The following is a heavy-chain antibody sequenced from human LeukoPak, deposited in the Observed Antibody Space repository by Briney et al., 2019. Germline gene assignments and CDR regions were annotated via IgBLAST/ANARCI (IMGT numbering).Heavy chain of an antibody. J-gene: IGHJ6*03. CDR1: GGIFSTYA. D-gene: IGHD2-2*01. CDR3: ARGRKDIVVIPATKGPDYYYYYMDV. CDR2: IIPIFGAT. Sequence: SVKVSCKASGGIFSTYAISWVRQAPGQGLEWMGGIIPIFGATNYAQKFQGRVTITADESTSTAYMELSSLRSEDTAVCYCARGRKDIVVIPATKGPDYYYYYMDVWGKGTTVTVSS. V-gene: IGHV1-69*01.